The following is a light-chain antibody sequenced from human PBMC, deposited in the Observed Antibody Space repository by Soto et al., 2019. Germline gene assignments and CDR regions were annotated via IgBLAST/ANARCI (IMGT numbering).Light chain of an antibody. CDR1: QTISSW. CDR3: QQYNSYWT. CDR2: KAS. J-gene: IGKJ1*01. Sequence: DIQMTQSPSTLSGSVGDRVTITCRASQTISSWLAWYQQKPGKAPKLLIYKASTLKSGVPSRFSGSGSGTEFTLTISSLKPDDFATYYCQQYNSYWTFGQGTKGDNK. V-gene: IGKV1-5*03.